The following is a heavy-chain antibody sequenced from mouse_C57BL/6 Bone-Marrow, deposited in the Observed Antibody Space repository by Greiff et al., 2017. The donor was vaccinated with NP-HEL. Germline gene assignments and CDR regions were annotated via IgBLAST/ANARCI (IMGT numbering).Heavy chain of an antibody. Sequence: VQLQQSGAELVRPGTSVKVSCKASGYAFTNYLIEWVKQRPGQGLEWIGVINPGSGGTNYNEKFKGKATLTADKSSSTAYMQLSSLTSEDSAVYFCARKGIGSVVATNYFDYWGQGTTLTVSS. V-gene: IGHV1-54*01. J-gene: IGHJ2*01. CDR1: GYAFTNYL. CDR2: INPGSGGT. D-gene: IGHD1-1*01. CDR3: ARKGIGSVVATNYFDY.